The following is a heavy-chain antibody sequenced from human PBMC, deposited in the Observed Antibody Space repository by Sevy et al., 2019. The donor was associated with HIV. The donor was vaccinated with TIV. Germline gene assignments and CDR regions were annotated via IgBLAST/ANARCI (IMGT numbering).Heavy chain of an antibody. Sequence: ASVKVSCTASGYTFTSCGISWVRQAPGQGLEWMGWISAYNGNTNYAQKLQGRVTLTTDTSTSTAYMELRSLRSDDTAVYYCARGYYDFWSGYYRRDAFDIWGQGTMVTVSS. V-gene: IGHV1-18*01. J-gene: IGHJ3*02. D-gene: IGHD3-3*01. CDR2: ISAYNGNT. CDR3: ARGYYDFWSGYYRRDAFDI. CDR1: GYTFTSCG.